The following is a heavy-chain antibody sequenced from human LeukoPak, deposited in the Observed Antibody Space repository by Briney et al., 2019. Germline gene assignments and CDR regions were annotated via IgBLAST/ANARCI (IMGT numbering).Heavy chain of an antibody. D-gene: IGHD3-10*01. V-gene: IGHV4-59*01. J-gene: IGHJ4*02. CDR2: IYYSGST. CDR3: AREAWGSGSYRTFDY. CDR1: GGSISSYY. Sequence: PSETLSLTCTVSGGSISSYYWSWLRQPPGKGPEWIGYIYYSGSTNYNPSLKSRVTISVDTSKNQFSLKLSSVTAADTAVYYCAREAWGSGSYRTFDYWGQGTLVTVSS.